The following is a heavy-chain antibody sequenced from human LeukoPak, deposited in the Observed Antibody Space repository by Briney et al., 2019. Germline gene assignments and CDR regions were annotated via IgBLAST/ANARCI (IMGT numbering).Heavy chain of an antibody. CDR1: GFTFHSYW. D-gene: IGHD3-16*01. CDR3: ARSSFPYYFDY. J-gene: IGHJ4*02. V-gene: IGHV3-74*01. Sequence: AGGSLRLSCAASGFTFHSYWMHWVRQAPGKGLVWVSRIDNDGGSTTYADSVEGRFTISRDNAKNTLYLQMNSVRAEDTAVYYCARSSFPYYFDYWGQGTLVTVSS. CDR2: IDNDGGST.